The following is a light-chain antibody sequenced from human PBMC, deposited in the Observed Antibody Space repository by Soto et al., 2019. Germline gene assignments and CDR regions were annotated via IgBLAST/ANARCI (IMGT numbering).Light chain of an antibody. CDR1: QTVRNTY. Sequence: EFVLTQSPGTLSLSPGERSTLSCRASQTVRNTYLAWYQQKPGQAPRLLIYDASSRATGIPDRFSGGGSGTDFTLIISRLEPEDFAVYYCQQFSSYPLTFGGGTKV. CDR2: DAS. J-gene: IGKJ4*01. CDR3: QQFSSYPLT. V-gene: IGKV3-20*01.